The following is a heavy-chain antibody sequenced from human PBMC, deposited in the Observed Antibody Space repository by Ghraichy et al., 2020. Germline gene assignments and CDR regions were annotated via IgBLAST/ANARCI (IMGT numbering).Heavy chain of an antibody. Sequence: SVKVSCKAAGATVSIYSISWVRHAAGQGLEWMGGIIPIFGTANYAQKFQGRVTITADESTSTAYMELSSLRSEDTAVYYCARRGDGPFDYWGQGTLVTVSS. D-gene: IGHD3-16*01. CDR1: GATVSIYS. CDR2: IIPIFGTA. V-gene: IGHV1-69*13. J-gene: IGHJ4*02. CDR3: ARRGDGPFDY.